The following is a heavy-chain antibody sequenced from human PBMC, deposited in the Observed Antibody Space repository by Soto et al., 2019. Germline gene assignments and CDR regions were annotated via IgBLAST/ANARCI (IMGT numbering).Heavy chain of an antibody. CDR3: AKTRGKTVPSGTRTFDY. CDR1: GFIFSHYA. Sequence: DVQLLESGGGLAQPGGSLRLSCAASGFIFSHYAMTWVRQAPGKGLEWVSTVAYNGDPYSPDSVKGRFTISRDNSRNTVTLQMTSLRAEDTAGYFCAKTRGKTVPSGTRTFDYWGQGTLVTVSS. CDR2: VAYNGDP. D-gene: IGHD1-26*01. V-gene: IGHV3-23*01. J-gene: IGHJ4*02.